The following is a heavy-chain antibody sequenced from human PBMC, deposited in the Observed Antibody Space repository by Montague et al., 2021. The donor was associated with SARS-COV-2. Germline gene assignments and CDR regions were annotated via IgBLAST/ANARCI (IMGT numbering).Heavy chain of an antibody. CDR3: ARVNTVRVYWFDP. J-gene: IGHJ5*02. CDR2: IYYSGST. V-gene: IGHV4-31*03. CDR1: GGSISSSSYY. Sequence: TLSLTCTVSGGSISSSSYYWGWIRQPPGKGLEWIGYIYYSGSTYYNPSLKSRVTISVDTSKNQFSLKLSSVTAADTAVYYCARVNTVRVYWFDPWGQGTLVTVSS. D-gene: IGHD4-11*01.